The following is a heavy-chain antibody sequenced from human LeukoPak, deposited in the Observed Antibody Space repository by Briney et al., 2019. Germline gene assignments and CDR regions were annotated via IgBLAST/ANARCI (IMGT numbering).Heavy chain of an antibody. V-gene: IGHV3-23*01. CDR3: AKEGPMGSYASDI. Sequence: GGSLRLSCAASGFTFSTYAMTWVRQVPGKGLEWLSSISGSGGSTYYADSVKGRFTISRDNSKNTLYLQMNSLRAEDTAVYYCAKEGPMGSYASDIWGQGTMVTVSS. CDR1: GFTFSTYA. CDR2: ISGSGGST. D-gene: IGHD3-10*01. J-gene: IGHJ3*02.